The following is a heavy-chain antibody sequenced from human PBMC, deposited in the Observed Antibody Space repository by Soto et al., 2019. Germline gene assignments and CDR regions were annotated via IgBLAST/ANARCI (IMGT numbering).Heavy chain of an antibody. CDR3: ARYYYDSSGYYPLYYYYGMDV. V-gene: IGHV3-7*01. Sequence: GGSLRLSCAASGFTFSSYWMSWVRQAPGKGLEWVANIKQDGSEKYYVDSVKGRFTISRDNAKNSLYLQMNSLRAEDTAVYYCARYYYDSSGYYPLYYYYGMDVWGQGTTVTVSS. CDR1: GFTFSSYW. CDR2: IKQDGSEK. D-gene: IGHD3-22*01. J-gene: IGHJ6*02.